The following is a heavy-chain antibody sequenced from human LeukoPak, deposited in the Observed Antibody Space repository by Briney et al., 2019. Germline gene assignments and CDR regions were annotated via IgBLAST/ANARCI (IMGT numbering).Heavy chain of an antibody. CDR3: SRHGGVRKRYDNSKYYSYYGMDV. CDR2: IRSKGYGGTG. D-gene: IGHD4-11*01. CDR1: GFTFGDYA. Sequence: GGSLRLSCTASGFTFGDYAISWVRQAPGKGLEWVGFIRSKGYGGTGEYAASVEGRLTISRDDSKSIAYLQMNSLKTEDTAMYYCSRHGGVRKRYDNSKYYSYYGMDVWGQGTTVTVSS. V-gene: IGHV3-49*04. J-gene: IGHJ6*02.